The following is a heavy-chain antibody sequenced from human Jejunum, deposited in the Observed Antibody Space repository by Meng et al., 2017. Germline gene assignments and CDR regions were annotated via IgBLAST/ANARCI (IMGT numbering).Heavy chain of an antibody. CDR1: RFTFKNYA. D-gene: IGHD2-15*01. CDR3: ANDLRVSRGYNSGWHVSEYFHY. CDR2: IGSSGEVT. J-gene: IGHJ1*01. V-gene: IGHV3-23*01. Sequence: GESLKTSCAAARFTFKNYAMSWVRQAPGKGLEWVASIGSSGEVTHYADSVYGRFTITRDNSKNTLDLQMSSLGVEDTAIYYCANDLRVSRGYNSGWHVSEYFHYWGQGTLVTVSS.